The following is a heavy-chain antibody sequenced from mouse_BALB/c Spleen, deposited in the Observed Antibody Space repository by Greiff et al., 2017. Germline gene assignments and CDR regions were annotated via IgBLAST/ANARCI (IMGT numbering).Heavy chain of an antibody. Sequence: DVKLQESGGDLVKPGGPLKLSCAASGFTFSSYGMSWVRQTPDKRLEWVATISSGGSYTYYPDSVKGRFTISRDNAKNTLYLQMSSLKSEDTAMYYCAREGGLYAMDYWGQGTSVTVSS. CDR3: AREGGLYAMDY. J-gene: IGHJ4*01. CDR1: GFTFSSYG. CDR2: ISSGGSYT. V-gene: IGHV5-6*02.